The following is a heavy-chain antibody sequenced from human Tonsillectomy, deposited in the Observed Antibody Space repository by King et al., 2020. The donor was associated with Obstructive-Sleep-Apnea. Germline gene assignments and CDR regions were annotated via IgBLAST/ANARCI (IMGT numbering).Heavy chain of an antibody. CDR1: GFTFSSYS. CDR2: IIDSGTFK. CDR3: AREGSRFRDALDF. Sequence: VQLVESGGGLVKPGGSLRLSCAASGFTFSSYSMNWVRQAPGKGLEWVSSIIDSGTFKFYSDSLKGQFTISRDNAENSLYLQMNSLRDEDTAVYFCAREGSRFRDALDFWGQGTLVTVSS. D-gene: IGHD3-3*01. J-gene: IGHJ3*01. V-gene: IGHV3-21*01.